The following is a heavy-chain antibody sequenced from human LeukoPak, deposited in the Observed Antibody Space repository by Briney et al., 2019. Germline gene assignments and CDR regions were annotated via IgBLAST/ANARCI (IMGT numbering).Heavy chain of an antibody. D-gene: IGHD2-15*01. CDR3: ARVAAKTVDY. CDR1: GASITNYY. J-gene: IGHJ4*02. Sequence: NPSETLSLTCNVSGASITNYYWSWIRQPAGKGLEWIGRIYTSGNTNYNPSLKSRVTMSVDTSKSQFSLKLSSVTAADTAFYYCARVAAKTVDYWGQGTLVTVSS. CDR2: IYTSGNT. V-gene: IGHV4-4*07.